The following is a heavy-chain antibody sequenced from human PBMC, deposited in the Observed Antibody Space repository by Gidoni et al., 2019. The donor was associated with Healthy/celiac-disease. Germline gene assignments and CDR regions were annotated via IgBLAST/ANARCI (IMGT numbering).Heavy chain of an antibody. J-gene: IGHJ4*02. D-gene: IGHD2-15*01. CDR3: ARDLGGYCSGGSCYSGYFDY. Sequence: QVQLVQSGAEVKKPGSSVKVSCKASGGTFSSYAISWVRQAPGQGLEWMGGIIPIFGTANYAQKFQGRVTITADESTSTAYMELSSLRSEDTAVYYCARDLGGYCSGGSCYSGYFDYWGQGTLVTVSS. V-gene: IGHV1-69*01. CDR1: GGTFSSYA. CDR2: IIPIFGTA.